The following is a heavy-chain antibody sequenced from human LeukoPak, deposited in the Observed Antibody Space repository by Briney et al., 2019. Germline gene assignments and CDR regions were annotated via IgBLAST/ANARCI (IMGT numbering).Heavy chain of an antibody. CDR1: GDRVTSNSAA. V-gene: IGHV6-1*01. Sequence: SQTLSLTCAISGDRVTSNSAAWSWIRQSPSRGLEWLGRTYYRSNRYNDYALSVKSRITVNPDTSKNQFSLQLNSVTPEDTAVYYCARGSEVGATAEFFQHWGQGTLVTVSS. CDR3: ARGSEVGATAEFFQH. CDR2: TYYRSNRYN. J-gene: IGHJ1*01. D-gene: IGHD1-26*01.